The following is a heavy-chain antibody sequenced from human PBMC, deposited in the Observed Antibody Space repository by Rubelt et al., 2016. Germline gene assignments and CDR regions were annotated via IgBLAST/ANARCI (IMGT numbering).Heavy chain of an antibody. CDR1: GGSMSRNY. Sequence: QVQLQESGPGLVKPSETLSLTCSVSGGSMSRNYWSWIRQPPGKGLEWIGYAYNSGNNQYNPYLKSRVTISMDTSKNKLSLKVGPVTAADTAGYYCARQQSWSYTDYCGQGTLVTVAS. CDR2: AYNSGNN. J-gene: IGHJ4*02. V-gene: IGHV4-59*08. D-gene: IGHD2-15*01. CDR3: ARQQSWSYTDY.